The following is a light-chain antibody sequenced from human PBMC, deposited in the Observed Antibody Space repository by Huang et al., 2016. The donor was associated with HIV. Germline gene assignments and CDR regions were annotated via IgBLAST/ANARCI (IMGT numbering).Light chain of an antibody. CDR2: DAS. V-gene: IGKV3-11*01. J-gene: IGKJ4*01. CDR3: QQHHSWLT. CDR1: QSISNH. Sequence: IVLTQSPATLSWYLGERVTLSCRASQSISNHLAWYQQRPGQAPRLLIYDASNRVAGVPARFSGSGSGTDFTLTISSLEPKDFTLYYCQQHHSWLTFGGGTKLEVK.